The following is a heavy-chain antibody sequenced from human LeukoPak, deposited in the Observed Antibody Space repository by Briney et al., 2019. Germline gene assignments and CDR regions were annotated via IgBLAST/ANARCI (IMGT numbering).Heavy chain of an antibody. Sequence: VGSLRLSCAASGFTFSSYAMSWVRQAPGKGLEWVSAICGSGGATSYADSVKGRFTISRDNSMDTLYLQMNSLRADDTAAYYCAKGARWELPLDYWGQGTLVTVSS. D-gene: IGHD1-26*01. CDR2: ICGSGGAT. V-gene: IGHV3-23*01. CDR1: GFTFSSYA. J-gene: IGHJ4*02. CDR3: AKGARWELPLDY.